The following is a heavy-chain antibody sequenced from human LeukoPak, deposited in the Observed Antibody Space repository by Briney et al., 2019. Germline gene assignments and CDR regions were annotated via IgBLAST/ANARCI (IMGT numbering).Heavy chain of an antibody. CDR2: ISSSSYI. CDR3: ARDRASGSYQAFDY. V-gene: IGHV3-21*01. CDR1: GFTFSSYS. Sequence: PGGSLRLSCAASGFTFSSYSMNWVRQAPGKGLEWVSSISSSSYIYYADSVKGRFTISRDNAKNSLYLQMNSLRAEDTAVYYCARDRASGSYQAFDYWGQGTLVTVSS. J-gene: IGHJ4*02. D-gene: IGHD1-26*01.